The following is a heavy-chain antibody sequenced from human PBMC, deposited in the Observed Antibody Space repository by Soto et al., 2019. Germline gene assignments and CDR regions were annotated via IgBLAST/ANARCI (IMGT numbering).Heavy chain of an antibody. J-gene: IGHJ4*02. CDR2: INPNSGGT. Sequence: GASVKVSCKASGYTFTGCYMHWVRQAPGQGLEWMGWINPNSGGTNYAQKFQGWVTMTRDTSISTAYMELSRLRSDDTAVYYCARGNGIAAAGTSGSTLGTDLIPFDYWGQGTLVTVSS. CDR1: GYTFTGCY. V-gene: IGHV1-2*04. D-gene: IGHD6-13*01. CDR3: ARGNGIAAAGTSGSTLGTDLIPFDY.